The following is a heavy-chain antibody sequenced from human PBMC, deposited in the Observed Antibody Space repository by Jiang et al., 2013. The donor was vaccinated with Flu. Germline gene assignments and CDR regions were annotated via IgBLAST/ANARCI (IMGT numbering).Heavy chain of an antibody. CDR3: ARSPTNKQQLDTYYGMDV. Sequence: GAEVKKPGSSVKVSCKASGGTFSSYTISWVRQAPGQGLEWMGRIIPILGIANYAQKFQGRVTITADKSTSTAYMELSSLRSEDTAVYYCARSPTNKQQLDTYYGMDVWGQGTTVTVS. V-gene: IGHV1-69*02. CDR2: IIPILGIA. J-gene: IGHJ6*02. D-gene: IGHD6-13*01. CDR1: GGTFSSYT.